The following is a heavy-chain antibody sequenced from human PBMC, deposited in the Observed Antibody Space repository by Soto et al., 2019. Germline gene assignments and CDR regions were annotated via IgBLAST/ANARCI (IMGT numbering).Heavy chain of an antibody. CDR3: SRAGILTTPYYTDY. V-gene: IGHV3-72*01. CDR1: GFTFSDYY. CDR2: VRNKVNSYTT. Sequence: GGSLRLSCAAPGFTFSDYYMDWVRQAPGKGLEWVGRVRNKVNSYTTEYAASVKGRFTVSRDDSRNSLYLQMNSLKTGDTAMYYCSRAGILTTPYYTDYWGLGTLVTVSS. J-gene: IGHJ4*02. D-gene: IGHD2-21*01.